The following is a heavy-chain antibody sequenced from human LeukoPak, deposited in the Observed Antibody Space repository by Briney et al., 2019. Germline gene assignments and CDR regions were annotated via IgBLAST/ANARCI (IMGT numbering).Heavy chain of an antibody. CDR3: ARDPTTPYYYDTSGFDY. CDR1: GGSISSYY. Sequence: PSETLSLTCTISGGSISSYYWNWIRQPPGKGLEWIGYIYYSGTTNYNPSLKSRVSMSVDTSKNQFSLKLSSVTAADTAVYYCARDPTTPYYYDTSGFDYWGQGTLVTVSS. J-gene: IGHJ4*02. V-gene: IGHV4-59*12. D-gene: IGHD3-22*01. CDR2: IYYSGTT.